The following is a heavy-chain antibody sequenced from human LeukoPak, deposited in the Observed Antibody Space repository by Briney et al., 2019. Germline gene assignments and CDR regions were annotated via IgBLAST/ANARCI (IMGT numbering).Heavy chain of an antibody. CDR1: GFSLSNSD. D-gene: IGHD4/OR15-4a*01. CDR2: ILARGYSA. CDR3: AKCAKSPEGGGRWCNWFDA. Sequence: RGSLTLSSTPSGFSLSNSDMNWVRQAPGNGMGWVSSILARGYSAAYTDSVKGRFTISRENTRNTLNLHLNSLRAVDTALYYGAKCAKSPEGGGRWCNWFDAWGQGTLVTVSS. V-gene: IGHV3-23*01. J-gene: IGHJ5*02.